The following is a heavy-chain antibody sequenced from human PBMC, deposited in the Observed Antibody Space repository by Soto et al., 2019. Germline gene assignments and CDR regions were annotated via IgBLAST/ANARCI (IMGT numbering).Heavy chain of an antibody. V-gene: IGHV4-30-4*01. CDR3: ASGGSSNWFDP. D-gene: IGHD1-26*01. CDR2: IYYTGNT. Sequence: SETLSLTCTVSSGSISSPDYYWSWIRQPPGKGLEWIGYIYYTGNTYYNPSLKSRVIMSVDTSTNQFSLKVTSVTAADTAVYYCASGGSSNWFDPWGQGTLVTVS. J-gene: IGHJ5*02. CDR1: SGSISSPDYY.